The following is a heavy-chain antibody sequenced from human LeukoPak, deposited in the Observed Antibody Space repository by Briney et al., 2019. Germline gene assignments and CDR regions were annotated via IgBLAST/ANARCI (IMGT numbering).Heavy chain of an antibody. CDR2: IKQDGSEK. CDR1: GFTFSRYW. V-gene: IGHV3-7*05. J-gene: IGHJ4*02. D-gene: IGHD1-26*01. Sequence: GGSLRLSCAASGFTFSRYWISWVRQAPGKGLEWVANIKQDGSEKHYVDSVKGRFTISRDNAKNSLYLQMNSLRAEDSALYYCARHIGSGLWDYWGQGTLVTASS. CDR3: ARHIGSGLWDY.